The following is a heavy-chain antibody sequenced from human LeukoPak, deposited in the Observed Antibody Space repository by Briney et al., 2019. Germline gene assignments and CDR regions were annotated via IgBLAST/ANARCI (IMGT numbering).Heavy chain of an antibody. CDR2: ISGSGGST. J-gene: IGHJ1*01. Sequence: PGGSLRLSCAASGFTFSSYAMSWVRQAPGKGLEWVSAISGSGGSTYYADSVKGRFTISRDNSKNTLYLQMNSLRAEDTAVYYCAKDAPQYYYDRRGGGIGYFQHWGQGTLVTVSS. CDR1: GFTFSSYA. D-gene: IGHD3-22*01. V-gene: IGHV3-23*01. CDR3: AKDAPQYYYDRRGGGIGYFQH.